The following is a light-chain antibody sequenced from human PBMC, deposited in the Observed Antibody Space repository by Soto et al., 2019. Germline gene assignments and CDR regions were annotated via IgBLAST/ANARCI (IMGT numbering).Light chain of an antibody. CDR2: AAS. J-gene: IGKJ4*01. V-gene: IGKV1-9*01. CDR1: QGISCY. CDR3: QQLNSYPPFT. Sequence: DIQLTQSPSFLPASVGDRVTITCRASQGISCYLAWYQQKPGKAPKLLIYAASALQSGVPSRFSGSGSGTEFTLTISSLQPEDSATYYCQQLNSYPPFTFGEGTKVEIK.